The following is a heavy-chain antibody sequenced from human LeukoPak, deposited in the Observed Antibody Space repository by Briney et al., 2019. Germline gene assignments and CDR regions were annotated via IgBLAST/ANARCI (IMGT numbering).Heavy chain of an antibody. J-gene: IGHJ6*03. CDR1: GFTFSSYG. CDR3: ARDRHYYYMDV. CDR2: IYSGGST. D-gene: IGHD3-22*01. Sequence: GGSLRLSCAASGFTFSSYGMSWVRQAPGKGLEWVSVIYSGGSTYYADSVKGRFTISRDNSKNTLYLQMNSLRAEDTAVYYCARDRHYYYMDVWGKGTTVTVSS. V-gene: IGHV3-66*02.